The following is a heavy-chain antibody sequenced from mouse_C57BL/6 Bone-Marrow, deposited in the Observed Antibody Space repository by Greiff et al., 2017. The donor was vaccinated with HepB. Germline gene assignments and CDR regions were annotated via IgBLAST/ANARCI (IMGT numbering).Heavy chain of an antibody. J-gene: IGHJ3*01. V-gene: IGHV1-85*01. CDR2: IYPRDGST. CDR1: GYTFTSYD. D-gene: IGHD2-3*01. CDR3: ASPSYDGYYVWFAY. Sequence: QVQLQQSGPELVKPGASLKLSCKASGYTFTSYDINWVKQRPGQGLEWIGWIYPRDGSTKYNEKFKGKATLTVDTSSSTAYMELHSLTSEDSAVYFCASPSYDGYYVWFAYWGQGTLVTVSA.